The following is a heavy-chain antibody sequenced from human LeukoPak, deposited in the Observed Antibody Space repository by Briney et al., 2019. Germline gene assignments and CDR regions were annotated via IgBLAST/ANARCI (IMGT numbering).Heavy chain of an antibody. J-gene: IGHJ4*02. D-gene: IGHD6-19*01. CDR2: ISVSGVST. CDR1: GFTFSSYA. Sequence: GGSLRLSCAASGFTFSSYAMSWVRQAPGKGLEWVSGISVSGVSTNYADSVKGRFTTSRDNSKNTLYLQMNSLRAEDTAVYYCAKSARVIAVEIDYWGQGTLVTVSS. V-gene: IGHV3-23*01. CDR3: AKSARVIAVEIDY.